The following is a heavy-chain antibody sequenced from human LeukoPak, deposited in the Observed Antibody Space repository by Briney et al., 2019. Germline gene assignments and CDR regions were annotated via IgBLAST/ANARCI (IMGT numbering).Heavy chain of an antibody. D-gene: IGHD1-14*01. CDR1: GGPISSYY. J-gene: IGHJ5*02. Sequence: PSETLSLTCTVSGGPISSYYWSWIRQSPGKGLEWIGYIYYSGSTNYNPSLKSRVTISVDTSKNQFSLKLSSVTAADTAVYYCARLTRNWFDPWGQGTLVTVSS. CDR2: IYYSGST. CDR3: ARLTRNWFDP. V-gene: IGHV4-59*08.